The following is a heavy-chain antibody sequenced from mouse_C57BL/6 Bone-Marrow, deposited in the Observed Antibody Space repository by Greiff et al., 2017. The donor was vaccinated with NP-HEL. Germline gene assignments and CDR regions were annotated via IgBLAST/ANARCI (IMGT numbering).Heavy chain of an antibody. CDR3: ARSGDSSGY. Sequence: QVQLQQPGAELVRPGSSVKLSCKASGYTFTSYWMDWVKQRPGQGLEWIGNIYPSDSETHYNQKFKDKDTLTVDKSSSTAYMQLSSLTSEDSAVYDCARSGDSSGYWGQGTLVTVSA. J-gene: IGHJ3*01. CDR2: IYPSDSET. V-gene: IGHV1-61*01. D-gene: IGHD3-2*02. CDR1: GYTFTSYW.